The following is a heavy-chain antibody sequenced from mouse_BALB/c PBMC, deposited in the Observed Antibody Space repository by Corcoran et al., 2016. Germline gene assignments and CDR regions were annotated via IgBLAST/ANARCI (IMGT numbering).Heavy chain of an antibody. V-gene: IGHV1-84*02. J-gene: IGHJ2*01. CDR2: IYPGTGNT. CDR3: ARYITVVDYFDY. Sequence: QIQLQQSGPELVKPGASVKIFCKASGYIFTDYYINWVKQKSGQGLEWIGWIYPGTGNTRYNEKFKGKATLTVDTSSSTAYMQLSSLTSEDTAVYFCARYITVVDYFDYWGQGTTLTVSS. CDR1: GYIFTDYY. D-gene: IGHD1-1*01.